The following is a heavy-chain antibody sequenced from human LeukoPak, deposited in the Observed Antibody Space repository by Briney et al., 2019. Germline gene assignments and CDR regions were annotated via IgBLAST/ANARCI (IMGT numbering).Heavy chain of an antibody. CDR3: ARGGGNYYDSSGYYGADY. J-gene: IGHJ4*02. Sequence: GSLRLSCAASGFTFDDYTMHWVRQAPGKGLEWVSLISWDGGSTYYADSVKGRFTISRDNSKNSLYLQMNSLRTEDTALYYCARGGGNYYDSSGYYGADYWGQGTLVTVSS. CDR1: GFTFDDYT. D-gene: IGHD3-22*01. V-gene: IGHV3-43*01. CDR2: ISWDGGST.